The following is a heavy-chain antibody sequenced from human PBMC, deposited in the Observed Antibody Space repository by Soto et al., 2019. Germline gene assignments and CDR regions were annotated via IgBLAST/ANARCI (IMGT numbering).Heavy chain of an antibody. D-gene: IGHD5-12*01. V-gene: IGHV4-59*01. CDR2: GST. J-gene: IGHJ4*02. CDR3: AKANSRYGSFDH. Sequence: GSTKYNPSLKSRVTISIDKSKNQFSLKLTSVTAADTAVYYCAKANSRYGSFDHWGQGMLVTVSS.